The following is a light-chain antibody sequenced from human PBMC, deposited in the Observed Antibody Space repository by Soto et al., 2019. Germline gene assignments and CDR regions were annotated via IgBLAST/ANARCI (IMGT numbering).Light chain of an antibody. V-gene: IGKV3-11*01. J-gene: IGKJ2*01. CDR1: QSVSSY. Sequence: EIVLTQSPASLSLSPGERATLSCRASQSVSSYLAWYQQKPGQAPRLLIYDASNRATGIPARFSGSGSATDFTLTISSLEPEDVAVYYCQQRSNWPMYTFGQGTKLEIK. CDR2: DAS. CDR3: QQRSNWPMYT.